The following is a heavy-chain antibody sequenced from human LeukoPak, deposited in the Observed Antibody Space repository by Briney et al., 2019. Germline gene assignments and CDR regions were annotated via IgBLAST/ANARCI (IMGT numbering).Heavy chain of an antibody. CDR3: ANRKSITIFGVAKGDAFDI. Sequence: GGSLRLSCAASGFTFSSYSMNWVRQAPGKGLEWVSYISSSGSTIYYAGSVKGRFTISRDNAQNSLYLQMNSLRAEDTAVYYCANRKSITIFGVAKGDAFDIWGQGTMVTVSS. D-gene: IGHD3-3*01. CDR1: GFTFSSYS. CDR2: ISSSGSTI. J-gene: IGHJ3*02. V-gene: IGHV3-48*01.